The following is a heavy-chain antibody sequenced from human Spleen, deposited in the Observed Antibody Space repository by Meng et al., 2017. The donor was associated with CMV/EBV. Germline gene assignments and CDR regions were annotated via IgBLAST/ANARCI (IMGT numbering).Heavy chain of an antibody. CDR3: AKIITIFGGAFDI. CDR2: ISGSGGST. J-gene: IGHJ3*02. V-gene: IGHV3-23*01. CDR1: GFSFSRYG. Sequence: GESLKISCAASGFSFSRYGMNWVRQAPGKGLEWVSAISGSGGSTYYADSVKGRFTISRDNSKNTLYLQMNSLRAEDTAVYYCAKIITIFGGAFDIWGQGTMVTVSS. D-gene: IGHD3-3*01.